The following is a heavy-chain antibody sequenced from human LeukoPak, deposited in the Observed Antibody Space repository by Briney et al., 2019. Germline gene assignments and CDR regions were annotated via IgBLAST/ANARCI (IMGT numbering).Heavy chain of an antibody. CDR3: ARDLNVVDDLYYIDY. CDR2: INPNSGGT. J-gene: IGHJ4*02. D-gene: IGHD2-15*01. Sequence: ASVKVSCKASGYTFTGYCMHWVRQAPGQRLEWMGWINPNSGGTNYAQKFQGRVTMTRDTSISTAYMELSRLRSDDTAVYYCARDLNVVDDLYYIDYWGQGTLVTVSS. V-gene: IGHV1-2*02. CDR1: GYTFTGYC.